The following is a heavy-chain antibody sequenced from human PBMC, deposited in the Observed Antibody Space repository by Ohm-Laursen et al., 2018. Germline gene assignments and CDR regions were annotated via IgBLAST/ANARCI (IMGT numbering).Heavy chain of an antibody. J-gene: IGHJ6*02. D-gene: IGHD2-2*01. CDR3: ANLYCSSTSCYYYYGMDV. V-gene: IGHV3-23*03. Sequence: SLRLSCSASGFTFSISGMTWVRQAPGKGLEWVSVIYSGGSTYYADSVKGRFTISRDNSKNTLYLQMNSLRAEDTAVYYCANLYCSSTSCYYYYGMDVWGQGTTVTVSS. CDR1: GFTFSISG. CDR2: IYSGGST.